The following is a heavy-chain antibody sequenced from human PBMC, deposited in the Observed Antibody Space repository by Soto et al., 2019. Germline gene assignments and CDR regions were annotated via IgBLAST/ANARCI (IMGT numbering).Heavy chain of an antibody. Sequence: QLQLQELGPGLVKPSETLSLTCTVSGGSISSSSYYWGWIRQPPGKGLEWIGSIYYRGNTYYNPSLKSRVTISVDTSKNQFSLKLSSVTAADTAVYYCAREGGGYCSGGSCQVDYWGQGTLVTVSS. CDR1: GGSISSSSYY. CDR2: IYYRGNT. V-gene: IGHV4-39*02. CDR3: AREGGGYCSGGSCQVDY. J-gene: IGHJ4*02. D-gene: IGHD2-15*01.